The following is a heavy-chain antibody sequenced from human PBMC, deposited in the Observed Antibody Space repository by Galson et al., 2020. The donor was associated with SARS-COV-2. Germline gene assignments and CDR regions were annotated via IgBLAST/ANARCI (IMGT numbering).Heavy chain of an antibody. CDR1: GGSFSAYY. CDR3: ARGRGYSAPRYYFDY. D-gene: IGHD5-18*01. J-gene: IGHJ4*02. CDR2: INYSGST. Sequence: ETSETLSLTCAAYGGSFSAYYWSWIRQPPGKGLEWIGEINYSGSTNYNPSLKSRVTISIDTSKDQFSLKLSSVTAADTAVYYCARGRGYSAPRYYFDYWGQGTLVTVSS. V-gene: IGHV4-34*01.